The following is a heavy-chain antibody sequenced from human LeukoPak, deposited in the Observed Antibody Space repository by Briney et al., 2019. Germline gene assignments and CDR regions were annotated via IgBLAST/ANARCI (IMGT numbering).Heavy chain of an antibody. CDR3: ARGGYSYGPFFDY. CDR2: IYYSGST. Sequence: SETLSLTCAVYGGSFSGYYWSWIRQPPGKGLEWIGYIYYSGSTNYNPSLKSRVTISVDTSKNQFSLKLSSVTAADTAVYYCARGGYSYGPFFDYWGQGTLVTVSS. J-gene: IGHJ4*02. D-gene: IGHD5-18*01. V-gene: IGHV4-59*01. CDR1: GGSFSGYY.